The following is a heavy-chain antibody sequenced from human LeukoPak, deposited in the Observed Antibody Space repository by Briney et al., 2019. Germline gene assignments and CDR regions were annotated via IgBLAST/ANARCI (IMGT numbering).Heavy chain of an antibody. D-gene: IGHD6-19*01. CDR1: GFIFTSYD. CDR3: GRGQWQELHDY. Sequence: ASVKVSCKTSGFIFTSYDIYWVRQAPGQGLEWMGWMNPDSGNTAYAQKFQGRVSMTRDTFISTAFMVLSSLTSDDTAVYYCGRGQWQELHDYWGQGTLVIVSS. V-gene: IGHV1-8*01. CDR2: MNPDSGNT. J-gene: IGHJ4*02.